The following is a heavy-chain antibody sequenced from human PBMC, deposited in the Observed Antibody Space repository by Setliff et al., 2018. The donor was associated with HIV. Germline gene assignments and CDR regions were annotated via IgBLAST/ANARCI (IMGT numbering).Heavy chain of an antibody. V-gene: IGHV3-23*01. CDR3: ANGIAVAGRPVAGRLYYYGMDV. CDR2: ISGSGGST. CDR1: GFTFSSYA. Sequence: PGGSLRLSCAASGFTFSSYAMSWVRQAPGKGLEWVSAISGSGGSTYYADSVKGRFTISRDNSKNTLYLQMNSLRAEDTAVYYCANGIAVAGRPVAGRLYYYGMDVWGQGTTVTVSS. J-gene: IGHJ6*02. D-gene: IGHD6-19*01.